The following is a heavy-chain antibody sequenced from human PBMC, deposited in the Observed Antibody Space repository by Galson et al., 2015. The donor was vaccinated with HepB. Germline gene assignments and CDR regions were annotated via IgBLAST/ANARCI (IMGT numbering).Heavy chain of an antibody. CDR1: GFTFSDHW. CDR3: ARAFGGVTTNGGYYFDY. CDR2: IKQDGSGK. Sequence: SLRLSCAASGFTFSDHWMSWVRQAPGKGLEWVANIKQDGSGKYYVDSVKGRFTISRGNAKNSLDLQMNSLRAEDTAVYYCARAFGGVTTNGGYYFDYWGQGTLVTVSS. V-gene: IGHV3-7*03. D-gene: IGHD3-16*01. J-gene: IGHJ4*02.